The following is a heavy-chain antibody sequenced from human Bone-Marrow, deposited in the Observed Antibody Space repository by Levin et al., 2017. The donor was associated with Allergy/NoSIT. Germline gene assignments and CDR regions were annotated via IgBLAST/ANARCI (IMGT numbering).Heavy chain of an antibody. CDR2: VYYSGST. CDR1: GGSISTYY. Sequence: SQTLSLPCSVSGGSISTYYWSWIRQPPGKGLECIGFVYYSGSTNYNPSLKSRVTISVDTSKNQFSLKLSSVTAADTAVYYCARRVVGNSRTHPYFDYWGQGTLVTVSS. CDR3: ARRVVGNSRTHPYFDY. V-gene: IGHV4-59*08. D-gene: IGHD2-15*01. J-gene: IGHJ4*02.